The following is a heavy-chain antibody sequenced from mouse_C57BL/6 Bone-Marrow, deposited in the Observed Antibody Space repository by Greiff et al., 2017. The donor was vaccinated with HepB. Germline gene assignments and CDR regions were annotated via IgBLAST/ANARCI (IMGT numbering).Heavy chain of an antibody. V-gene: IGHV1-82*01. CDR1: GYAFSSSW. Sequence: VQLQQSGPELVKPGASVKISCKASGYAFSSSWMNWVKQRPGKGLEWIGRIYPGDGDPNYNGKFKGKATLTADKSSSTAYMQLSSLTSEDSAVYFCARKGLGYWGQGTTLTVSS. CDR3: ARKGLGY. J-gene: IGHJ2*01. CDR2: IYPGDGDP. D-gene: IGHD3-1*01.